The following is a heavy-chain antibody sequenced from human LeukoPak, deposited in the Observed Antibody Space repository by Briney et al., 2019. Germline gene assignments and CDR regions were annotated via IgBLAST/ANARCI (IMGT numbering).Heavy chain of an antibody. CDR1: GSTFSSHG. CDR3: ARGQYYDPSGGTHDAFDI. CDR2: IWYDGSNT. J-gene: IGHJ3*02. D-gene: IGHD3-22*01. Sequence: GGSLRLSCAASGSTFSSHGMHWVRQAPGKGLEWVAVIWYDGSNTYYVDSVKGRFTISRDNSKNTLYLQMNSLRAEDTAVYYCARGQYYDPSGGTHDAFDIWGQGTMVTVSS. V-gene: IGHV3-33*01.